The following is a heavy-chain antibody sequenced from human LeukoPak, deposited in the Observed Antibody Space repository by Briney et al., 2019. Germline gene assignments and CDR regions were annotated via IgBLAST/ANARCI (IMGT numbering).Heavy chain of an antibody. J-gene: IGHJ4*02. CDR1: GFTFSLYG. CDR2: ISNDGSKT. CDR3: AKDSRGANFFGDFDY. V-gene: IGHV3-33*06. Sequence: GGSLRLSCAASGFTFSLYGMHCVRQAPGKGLEWVALISNDGSKTYYADSVKGRFTISRDNSKNTVYLQVSSLRADDTAVYYCAKDSRGANFFGDFDYWGQGTLVTVSS. D-gene: IGHD3-10*01.